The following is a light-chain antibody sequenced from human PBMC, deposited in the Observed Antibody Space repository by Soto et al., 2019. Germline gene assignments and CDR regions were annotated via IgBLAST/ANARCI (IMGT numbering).Light chain of an antibody. J-gene: IGLJ1*01. CDR1: NSNIGAGSD. Sequence: QSVLTQPPSVSGAPGQRVTISCTGSNSNIGAGSDVHWYQQLPGTAPKLLMSNNDNRPSGVPDRVSGSQSGTSASLAITGLQAEDEADYYCQSYDRLSGFVFGTGTKLTVL. CDR3: QSYDRLSGFV. CDR2: NND. V-gene: IGLV1-40*01.